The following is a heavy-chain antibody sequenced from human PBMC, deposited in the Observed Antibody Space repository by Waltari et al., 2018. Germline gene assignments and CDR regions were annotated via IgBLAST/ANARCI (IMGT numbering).Heavy chain of an antibody. J-gene: IGHJ4*02. CDR1: GFTFNTYG. V-gene: IGHV3-33*01. D-gene: IGHD6-13*01. Sequence: QVQLVESGGGVVQPGRSLRLSCAASGFTFNTYGMHWVRQAPGKGLEGVAIIWSDGNTKYYAYSVRGRFTISRDNSKNTLFLQMNSLRAEDTAVYYCARDLVLAAGTRDYWGQGTLVVVSS. CDR3: ARDLVLAAGTRDY. CDR2: IWSDGNTK.